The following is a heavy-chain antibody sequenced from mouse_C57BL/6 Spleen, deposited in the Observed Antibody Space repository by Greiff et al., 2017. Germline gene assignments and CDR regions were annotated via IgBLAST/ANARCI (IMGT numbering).Heavy chain of an antibody. CDR1: GFNIKDYY. J-gene: IGHJ1*03. V-gene: IGHV14-2*01. CDR3: AYYYGSSYWYFDV. CDR2: IDPEDGET. Sequence: DVQLQESGAELVKPGASVKLSCTASGFNIKDYYMHWVKQRPEQGLEWIGRIDPEDGETKYAPKFQGKATITADPSSNTAYLQLSSLTSEDTAVYYCAYYYGSSYWYFDVWGTGTTVTVSS. D-gene: IGHD1-1*01.